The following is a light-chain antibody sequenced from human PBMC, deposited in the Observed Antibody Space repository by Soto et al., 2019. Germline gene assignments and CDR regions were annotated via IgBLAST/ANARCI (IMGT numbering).Light chain of an antibody. V-gene: IGKV1-5*01. CDR3: QQYNSYSYT. CDR1: QRISNW. J-gene: IGKJ2*01. Sequence: DIQMTQSPSTLSASVGDKVTITCRASQRISNWLAWYQQKPGKAPKLLIYDASSLESGVPSRFSGSGAGTIFTLTISSLQPDDFATYYCQQYNSYSYTFGQGTKLEIK. CDR2: DAS.